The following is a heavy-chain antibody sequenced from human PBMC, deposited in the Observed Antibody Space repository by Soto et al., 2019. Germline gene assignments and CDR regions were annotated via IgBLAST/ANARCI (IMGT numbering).Heavy chain of an antibody. CDR1: GGSFSAYY. D-gene: IGHD3-22*01. V-gene: IGHV4-34*01. CDR2: INHSGGT. J-gene: IGHJ4*02. Sequence: TSETLSLTCAVYGGSFSAYYWSWIRQPPGKGLEWIGEINHSGGTSYNPSLKSRVTISVDTSKSQFSLKLTFVTAADRAVYYCARGSVDTVDSSGFYDYWGQGTPVTVSS. CDR3: ARGSVDTVDSSGFYDY.